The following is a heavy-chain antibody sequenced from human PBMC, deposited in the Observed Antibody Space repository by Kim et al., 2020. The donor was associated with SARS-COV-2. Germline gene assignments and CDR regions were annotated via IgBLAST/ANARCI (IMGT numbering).Heavy chain of an antibody. CDR3: ARAPGIAAAGSNWFDP. Sequence: SETLSLTCTVSGGSISSYYWSWIRQPPGKGLEWIGDIYYSGSTNYNPSLKSRVTISVDTSKNQFSLKLSSVTAADTAVYYCARAPGIAAAGSNWFDPWGQGALVTASS. CDR2: IYYSGST. D-gene: IGHD6-13*01. J-gene: IGHJ5*02. CDR1: GGSISSYY. V-gene: IGHV4-59*13.